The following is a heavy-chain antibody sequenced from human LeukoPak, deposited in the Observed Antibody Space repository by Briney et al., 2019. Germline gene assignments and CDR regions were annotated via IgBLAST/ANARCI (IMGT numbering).Heavy chain of an antibody. V-gene: IGHV3-9*01. CDR2: ISWNSGSI. J-gene: IGHJ5*02. D-gene: IGHD2-2*01. Sequence: PGGSLRLSCAASGFTFDDYAMHWVRQAPGKGLEWVSGISWNSGSIGYADSVKGRFTISRDNAKNSLYLQMNSLRAEDTAVYYCARDVLRYCSSTSCPNWFDPWGQGTLVTVSS. CDR3: ARDVLRYCSSTSCPNWFDP. CDR1: GFTFDDYA.